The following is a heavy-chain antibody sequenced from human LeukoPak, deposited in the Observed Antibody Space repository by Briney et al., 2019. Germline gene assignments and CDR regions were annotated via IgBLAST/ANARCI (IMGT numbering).Heavy chain of an antibody. J-gene: IGHJ2*01. D-gene: IGHD3-3*01. Sequence: SETLSLTCNVSAGSINNSYWSWIRQPPGKGLEWIGYIYYTGNTNYNPSLKSRVTISLDTSKTQFSLKLRSVTAADTAVYYCAREGLLDWVWNFDLWGRGTLVTVSS. CDR3: AREGLLDWVWNFDL. V-gene: IGHV4-59*01. CDR1: AGSINNSY. CDR2: IYYTGNT.